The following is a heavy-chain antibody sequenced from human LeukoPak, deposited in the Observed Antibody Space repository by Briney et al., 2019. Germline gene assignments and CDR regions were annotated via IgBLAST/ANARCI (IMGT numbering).Heavy chain of an antibody. Sequence: ASVKVSRKVSGYTLTDLSMHWVRQAPGKGLEWMGGFDPEDGETIYAQRFRGRVTMTEDTSTDTAYMEVSSLRSEDTAVYYCATAVAGSDDLYYFDYWGQGTLVTVSS. V-gene: IGHV1-24*01. J-gene: IGHJ4*02. CDR3: ATAVAGSDDLYYFDY. CDR2: FDPEDGET. D-gene: IGHD6-19*01. CDR1: GYTLTDLS.